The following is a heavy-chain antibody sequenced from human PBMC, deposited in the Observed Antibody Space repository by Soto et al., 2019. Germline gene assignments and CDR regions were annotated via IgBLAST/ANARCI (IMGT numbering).Heavy chain of an antibody. CDR1: GFTFSNAW. V-gene: IGHV3-15*07. D-gene: IGHD6-19*01. CDR3: TTVFDSSGPL. CDR2: IKSKTDGGTI. Sequence: GGSLRLSCAASGFTFSNAWMNWVRQAPGKGLEWVGRIKSKTDGGTIDYTTPVKGRFTISRDDSKNMLHLQMNSLKTEDTAFYYCTTVFDSSGPLWGQGTLVTVSS. J-gene: IGHJ4*02.